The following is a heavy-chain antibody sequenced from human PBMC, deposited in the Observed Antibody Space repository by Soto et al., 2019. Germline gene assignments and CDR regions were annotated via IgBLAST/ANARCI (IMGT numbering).Heavy chain of an antibody. CDR2: IIPIFGTA. D-gene: IGHD3-22*01. CDR3: ARVTLQGYDSSGYLW. J-gene: IGHJ4*02. Sequence: SVKVSFKASGGTFSSYAISWVRQAPGQGLEWMGGIIPIFGTANYAQKFQGRVTITADESTSTAYMELSSLRSEDTAVYYCARVTLQGYDSSGYLWWGQGTLVTVSS. V-gene: IGHV1-69*13. CDR1: GGTFSSYA.